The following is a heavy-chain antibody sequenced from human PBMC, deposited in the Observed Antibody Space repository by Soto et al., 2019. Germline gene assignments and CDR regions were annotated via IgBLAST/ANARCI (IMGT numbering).Heavy chain of an antibody. V-gene: IGHV1-2*02. J-gene: IGHJ6*02. CDR3: AREPPRGYSGYDLYYYYGMDV. Sequence: YYTLGVRQVPRKGVACMGWINPNSGGTNYAQKFQGRVTMTRDTSISTAYMELSRLRSDDTAVYYCAREPPRGYSGYDLYYYYGMDVWGQGTSVT. CDR2: INPNSGGT. CDR1: YY. D-gene: IGHD5-12*01.